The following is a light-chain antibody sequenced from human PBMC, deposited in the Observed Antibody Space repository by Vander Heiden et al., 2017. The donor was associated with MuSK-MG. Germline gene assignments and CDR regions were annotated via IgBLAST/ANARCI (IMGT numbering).Light chain of an antibody. CDR2: GAA. CDR1: QSVSSSY. V-gene: IGKV3-20*01. CDR3: QQYGTSAGYT. J-gene: IGKJ2*01. Sequence: DIVLRQSPGTLSLYPGERATLSCRASQSVSSSYLAWYQQKPSQAPRLLIYGAASRATGIPGRFSGSGSGTDFTLTISRLEPEDFAVYYCQQYGTSAGYTFGQGTKLDIK.